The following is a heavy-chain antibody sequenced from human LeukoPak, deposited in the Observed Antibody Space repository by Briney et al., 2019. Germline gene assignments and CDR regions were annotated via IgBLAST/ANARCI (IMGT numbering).Heavy chain of an antibody. Sequence: GESLKISCKGSGYSFTSYWIGWVRQMPGKGLEWMGIIYPGDSDTRYSPSLQGQVTISADKSISTAYLQWNSLKASDTAMYYCARPSSVNYDILTGYYKPYRHDAFDIWGQGTMVTVSS. J-gene: IGHJ3*02. V-gene: IGHV5-51*01. CDR3: ARPSSVNYDILTGYYKPYRHDAFDI. CDR1: GYSFTSYW. CDR2: IYPGDSDT. D-gene: IGHD3-9*01.